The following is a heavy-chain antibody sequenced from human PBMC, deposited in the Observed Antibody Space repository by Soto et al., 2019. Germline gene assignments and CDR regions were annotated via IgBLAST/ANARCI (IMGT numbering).Heavy chain of an antibody. Sequence: QVQLVQSGTEVKKPGASVKVSCKASGYTFTSYGIHWVRQSPGQRLEWMGWINAANGDTKYSPKFQGRVTITRDTSASTAYMVLSSLRSEDTAVYYCVRRHVSASGMDWFDPWGQGTLVTVSS. D-gene: IGHD2-21*02. J-gene: IGHJ5*02. CDR1: GYTFTSYG. CDR3: VRRHVSASGMDWFDP. V-gene: IGHV1-3*01. CDR2: INAANGDT.